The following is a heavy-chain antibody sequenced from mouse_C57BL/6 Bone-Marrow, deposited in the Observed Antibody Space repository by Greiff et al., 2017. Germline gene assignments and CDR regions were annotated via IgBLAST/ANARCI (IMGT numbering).Heavy chain of an antibody. V-gene: IGHV1-81*01. D-gene: IGHD3-2*02. CDR1: GYTFTSYG. CDR3: ARETAQARAWFAY. J-gene: IGHJ3*01. Sequence: VQLQQSGAELARPGASVKLSCKASGYTFTSYGISWVKQRTGQGLEWIGEIYPRSGNTYYNEKFKGKATLTADNSSSTAYMELRSLTSEDSAVYFCARETAQARAWFAYWGQGTLVTVSA. CDR2: IYPRSGNT.